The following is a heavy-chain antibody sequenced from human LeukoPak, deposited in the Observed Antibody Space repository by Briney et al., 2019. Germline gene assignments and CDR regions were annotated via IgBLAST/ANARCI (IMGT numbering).Heavy chain of an antibody. J-gene: IGHJ4*02. Sequence: GGSLRLSCAASGFTCSSYAMSLVRQAPGKGLEWVSAISGSGGSTYYADSVKGRFTISRDNSKNTLYLQMNSLRAEDTAVYYCAKGTIFGVVIPLGYWGQGTLVTVSS. V-gene: IGHV3-23*01. CDR2: ISGSGGST. D-gene: IGHD3-3*01. CDR1: GFTCSSYA. CDR3: AKGTIFGVVIPLGY.